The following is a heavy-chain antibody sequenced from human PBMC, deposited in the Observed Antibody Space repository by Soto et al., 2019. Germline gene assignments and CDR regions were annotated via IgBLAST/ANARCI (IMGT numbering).Heavy chain of an antibody. Sequence: EVQLVESGGGLVKPGGSLRLSCAASGFTFSSYSMNWVRQAPGKGLEWVSSISSGSDYIFYADSVKGRFTISRDNDNNSLFLQMNSLTAEDTAVYYCARSPVGDAFNVWGQGTVVTVSS. V-gene: IGHV3-21*01. CDR2: ISSGSDYI. CDR1: GFTFSSYS. CDR3: ARSPVGDAFNV. J-gene: IGHJ3*01.